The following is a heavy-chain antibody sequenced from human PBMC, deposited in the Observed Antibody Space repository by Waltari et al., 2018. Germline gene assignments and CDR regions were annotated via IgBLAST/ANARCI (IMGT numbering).Heavy chain of an antibody. CDR1: GYSISSGYY. D-gene: IGHD3-10*01. CDR3: ARIRVTMVSHGDSGWFDP. Sequence: QVQLQESGPGLVKPSETLSLTCAVSGYSISSGYYWGWIRQPPGKGLEWIGSIYHSGSTYSNPSLKSRGTISVDTSKNQFSLKLGSVTAADTAVYYCARIRVTMVSHGDSGWFDPWGQGTLVTVSS. J-gene: IGHJ5*02. V-gene: IGHV4-38-2*01. CDR2: IYHSGST.